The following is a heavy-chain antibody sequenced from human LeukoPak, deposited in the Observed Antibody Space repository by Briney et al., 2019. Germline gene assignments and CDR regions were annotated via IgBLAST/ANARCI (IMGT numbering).Heavy chain of an antibody. CDR3: ARVQAGGSCFDY. Sequence: SVKVSCKASGGTFSSYAISWVRQAPGQGLEWMGGIIPIFGTANYAQKFQGRVTITADESTSTAYMELSSLRSEDTAVYYCARVQAGGSCFDYWGQGTLVTVSS. J-gene: IGHJ4*02. CDR2: IIPIFGTA. CDR1: GGTFSSYA. V-gene: IGHV1-69*13. D-gene: IGHD2-15*01.